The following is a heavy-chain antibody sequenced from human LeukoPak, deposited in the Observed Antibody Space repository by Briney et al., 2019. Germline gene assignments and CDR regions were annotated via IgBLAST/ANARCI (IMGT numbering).Heavy chain of an antibody. V-gene: IGHV1-18*01. D-gene: IGHD2-2*01. CDR1: GYTFTSYG. J-gene: IGHJ5*02. Sequence: ASVKVSCKAYGYTFTSYGISWVRQAPGQGLEWMGWISAYNGNTNYAQKLQGRVTMTTDTSTSTAYMELRSLRSDDTAVYYCARDPPGGYCSSTSCTNWFDPWGQGTLVTVSS. CDR2: ISAYNGNT. CDR3: ARDPPGGYCSSTSCTNWFDP.